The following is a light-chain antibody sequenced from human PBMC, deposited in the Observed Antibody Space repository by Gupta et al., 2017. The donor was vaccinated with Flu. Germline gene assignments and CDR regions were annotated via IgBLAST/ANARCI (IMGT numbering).Light chain of an antibody. Sequence: EIVMTQSPATLSVSPGERATLSCRASQSVSNNLAWYQQKPGQAPRLLIYDASTRVTGIPARFSGSGSGTEFTLTISSLQSEDFAVYYCQQYNKWPPITFGQGTXLDI. CDR1: QSVSNN. CDR2: DAS. CDR3: QQYNKWPPIT. J-gene: IGKJ5*01. V-gene: IGKV3-15*01.